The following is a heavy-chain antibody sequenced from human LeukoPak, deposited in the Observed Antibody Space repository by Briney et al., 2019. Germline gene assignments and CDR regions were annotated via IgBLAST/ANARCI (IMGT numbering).Heavy chain of an antibody. V-gene: IGHV3-11*04. CDR2: ISNSGSTI. D-gene: IGHD6-19*01. CDR1: GFTFSDYY. CDR3: ARDLQWLALDY. Sequence: GGSLRLSCAASGFTFSDYYMSWIRQAPGKGLEWVSYISNSGSTIYYADSVKGRFFISRDNAKNSLYLQMNSLRAEDTAVYYCARDLQWLALDYWGQGTLVTVSS. J-gene: IGHJ4*02.